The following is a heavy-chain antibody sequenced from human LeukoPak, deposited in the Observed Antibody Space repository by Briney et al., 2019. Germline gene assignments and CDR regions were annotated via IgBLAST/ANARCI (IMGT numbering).Heavy chain of an antibody. V-gene: IGHV3-49*04. CDR3: TRSGSAYFYYYYMDV. CDR2: IRSKAYGGTT. J-gene: IGHJ6*03. CDR1: GFTFGDYA. Sequence: GGSLRLSCTASGFTFGDYAMTWVRQAPGKGLEWVAFIRSKAYGGTTEYAASVKGRFTISRDDSKSIAYLQMNSLKTEDTAVYYCTRSGSAYFYYYYMDVWGKGTTVTIFS. D-gene: IGHD6-13*01.